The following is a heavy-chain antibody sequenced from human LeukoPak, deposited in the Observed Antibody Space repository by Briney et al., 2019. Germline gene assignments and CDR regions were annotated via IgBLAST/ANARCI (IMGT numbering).Heavy chain of an antibody. CDR2: ISYDGSNK. Sequence: GGSLRLSCAASGFTFSSYGMHWVRQAPGKGLEWVAVISYDGSNKYYADSVKGRFTISRDNSKNTLYLQMNSLRAEDTAVYYCAKDYDIEAGTYFDYWGQGTPVTVSS. CDR3: AKDYDIEAGTYFDY. D-gene: IGHD3-9*01. V-gene: IGHV3-30*18. CDR1: GFTFSSYG. J-gene: IGHJ4*02.